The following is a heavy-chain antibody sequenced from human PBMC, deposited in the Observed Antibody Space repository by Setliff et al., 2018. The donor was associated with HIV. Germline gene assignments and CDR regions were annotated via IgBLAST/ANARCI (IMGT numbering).Heavy chain of an antibody. J-gene: IGHJ5*02. Sequence: SVKVSCKASGYTFTSYGISWVRQAPGQGLEWMGGIVPILNTGNYAPKFQGRVTITADESTSTAYMELSSLGSEDTAVYYCAGGLVSQKVPFDPWGQGTLVTVSS. CDR2: IVPILNTG. CDR1: GYTFTSYG. V-gene: IGHV1-69*13. CDR3: AGGLVSQKVPFDP. D-gene: IGHD1-1*01.